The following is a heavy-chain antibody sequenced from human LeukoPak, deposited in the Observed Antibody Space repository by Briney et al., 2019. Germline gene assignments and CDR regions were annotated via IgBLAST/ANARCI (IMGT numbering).Heavy chain of an antibody. CDR3: ARGTPPDFDWLSSGWFDP. J-gene: IGHJ5*02. CDR1: GYTFTGYF. V-gene: IGHV1-2*02. Sequence: ASVKVSCKASGYTFTGYFMHWVRQAPGQGLEWMGWINPNSGGTNYAQKFQGRVTMTRDTSISTAYMELSRLRSDDTAVYYCARGTPPDFDWLSSGWFDPWGQGTLVTVSS. CDR2: INPNSGGT. D-gene: IGHD3-9*01.